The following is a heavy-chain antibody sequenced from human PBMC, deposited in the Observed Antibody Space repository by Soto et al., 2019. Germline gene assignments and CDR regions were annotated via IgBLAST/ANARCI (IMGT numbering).Heavy chain of an antibody. Sequence: EVQLVESGGGLVQPGGSLRVSCAASGFTFRSHRIHWVRQAPGKGLEWVSRIDTDGGGTSYAGAVKGRFTISTDNAENTVYLQMNGLRVEDTAVYYCATVFDVWGQGTLVTVSS. CDR2: IDTDGGGT. CDR3: ATVFDV. CDR1: GFTFRSHR. V-gene: IGHV3-74*01. D-gene: IGHD4-17*01. J-gene: IGHJ4*02.